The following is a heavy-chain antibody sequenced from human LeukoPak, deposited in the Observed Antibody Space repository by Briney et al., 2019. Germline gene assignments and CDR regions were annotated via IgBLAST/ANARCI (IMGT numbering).Heavy chain of an antibody. CDR1: GFIFSLYW. Sequence: PGGSLRLSCAASGFIFSLYWMHWVRQVPGRGLVWVSRINSDGSSTSYADSVKGRFTISRDNAKNTLYLQMNSLRAEDTAVYYCARDILTGYYPENYYYGMDVWGQGTTVTVSS. V-gene: IGHV3-74*01. CDR2: INSDGSST. CDR3: ARDILTGYYPENYYYGMDV. J-gene: IGHJ6*02. D-gene: IGHD3-9*01.